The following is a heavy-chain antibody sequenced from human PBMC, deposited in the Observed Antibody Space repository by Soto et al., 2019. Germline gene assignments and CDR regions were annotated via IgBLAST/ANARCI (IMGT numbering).Heavy chain of an antibody. CDR2: IDWNDDK. J-gene: IGHJ5*02. D-gene: IGHD5-12*01. CDR1: GFSLSNSG. Sequence: SGPTLVNPTQTLTLTCTFSGFSLSNSGVTWIRQTPGKALEWLAVIDWNDDKYYNTSLKSRLTISKDTSKNQVVLTMTNMDPVDTATYYCARTTGYSAYDAYSWFDPWGQGTLVTVSS. V-gene: IGHV2-70*01. CDR3: ARTTGYSAYDAYSWFDP.